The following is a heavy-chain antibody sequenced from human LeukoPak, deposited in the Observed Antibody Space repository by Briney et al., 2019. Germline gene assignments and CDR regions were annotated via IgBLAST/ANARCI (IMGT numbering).Heavy chain of an antibody. CDR2: IKQDGSKK. V-gene: IGHV3-7*04. Sequence: GGSLRLSCVASGFPFSSYWTTWVRQAPGKGLEWVANIKQDGSKKSYVDSVKGRFTIPRDNAKNSLYLQMNSLRAEDTAIYYCTRVGYIDEGIDYWGQGTLVTVSS. J-gene: IGHJ4*02. D-gene: IGHD5-24*01. CDR1: GFPFSSYW. CDR3: TRVGYIDEGIDY.